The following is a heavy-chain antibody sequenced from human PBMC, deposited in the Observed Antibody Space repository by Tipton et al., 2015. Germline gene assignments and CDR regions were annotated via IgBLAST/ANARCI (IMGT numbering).Heavy chain of an antibody. CDR2: IYYSGST. D-gene: IGHD3-22*01. CDR3: ARASIIQGYYHDSSRYYLFNS. Sequence: TLSLTCAVYGGSFSDYYWSWIRQSPGEGLEWIGYIYYSGSTNYNPSLRSRVAMSMDTSKNQFSLKLSSVIAADTAVYYCARASIIQGYYHDSSRYYLFNSWGQGTLVTVSS. V-gene: IGHV4-59*01. J-gene: IGHJ1*01. CDR1: GGSFSDYY.